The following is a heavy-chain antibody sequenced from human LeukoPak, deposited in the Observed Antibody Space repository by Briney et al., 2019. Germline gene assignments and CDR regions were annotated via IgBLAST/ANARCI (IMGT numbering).Heavy chain of an antibody. Sequence: PGGSLRLSCAASGFTFGDYYMSWIRQAPGKGLGWVSFIRSSGSTIYYADSGKGRFTISKDNAKNSLYLQMNSLRAEDTAVYYCARGPVAAAIDYWGQGTLVTVSS. D-gene: IGHD6-13*01. CDR1: GFTFGDYY. CDR3: ARGPVAAAIDY. CDR2: IRSSGSTI. J-gene: IGHJ4*02. V-gene: IGHV3-11*01.